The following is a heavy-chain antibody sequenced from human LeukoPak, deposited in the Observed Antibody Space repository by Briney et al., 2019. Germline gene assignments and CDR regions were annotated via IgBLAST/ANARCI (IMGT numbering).Heavy chain of an antibody. CDR3: GRGPKAGGPHHDMDV. Sequence: AASVKVSCKASGGTFSSYAISWVRQAPGQGLEWMGGIIPIFGTANYAQKFQGRATMTTDTSTSTAYMELRSLSSDDTAVYYCGRGPKAGGPHHDMDVWGRGTTVTVSS. J-gene: IGHJ6*02. CDR1: GGTFSSYA. V-gene: IGHV1-69*05. D-gene: IGHD2-15*01. CDR2: IIPIFGTA.